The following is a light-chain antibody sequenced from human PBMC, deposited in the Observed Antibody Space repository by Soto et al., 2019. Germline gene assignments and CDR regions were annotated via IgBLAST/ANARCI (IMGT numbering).Light chain of an antibody. V-gene: IGLV1-47*01. CDR3: ATWDDSLSGHVV. J-gene: IGLJ2*01. CDR1: ATNIGRNH. CDR2: RNN. Sequence: QSVLRQPPSASGTPGQRVTISCSGGATNIGRNHVYWYQQFPGVAPRLLIYRNNQRPSGVPDRISGSKSGTSASLAISGLRSEDEADYYCATWDDSLSGHVVFGGGTKLTVL.